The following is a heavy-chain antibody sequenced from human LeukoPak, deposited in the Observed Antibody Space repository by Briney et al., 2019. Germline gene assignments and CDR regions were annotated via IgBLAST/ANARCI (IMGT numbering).Heavy chain of an antibody. Sequence: WASVKVSCKASGYTFTGCVINYVRQAPGQRLEWMGWIDPNSDNIRYSETFKDRVTMTRDTSTNTAYMELSWLRSDDTAVYYCARSAYNYGYVYFDHWGQGTLVIVSS. D-gene: IGHD5-18*01. J-gene: IGHJ4*02. CDR1: GYTFTGCV. CDR3: ARSAYNYGYVYFDH. V-gene: IGHV1-2*02. CDR2: IDPNSDNI.